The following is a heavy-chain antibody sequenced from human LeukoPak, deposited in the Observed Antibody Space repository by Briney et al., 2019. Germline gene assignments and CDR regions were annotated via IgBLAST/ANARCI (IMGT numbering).Heavy chain of an antibody. V-gene: IGHV4-59*01. CDR1: GGSISSYY. D-gene: IGHD5-18*01. J-gene: IGHJ4*01. CDR2: IYYSGST. Sequence: SETLSLTPTVSGGSISSYYWSWIRQAPGKGLEWIGYIYYSGSTNYNPSLKSRVTISVGTSKNQFSLKLNSVTAADPAVYSCSRDWEYNYDFDYWGHGELVTVSS. CDR3: SRDWEYNYDFDY.